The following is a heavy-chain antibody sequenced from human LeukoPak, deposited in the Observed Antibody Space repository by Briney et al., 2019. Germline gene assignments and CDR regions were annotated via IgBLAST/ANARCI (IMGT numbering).Heavy chain of an antibody. CDR2: IKSKTDGGTT. CDR3: TTAIPVLLIPYYFDY. Sequence: GGSLRLSCAASGFTFSNAWMSWVRQAPGKGLEWVGRIKSKTDGGTTDYAAPVKGRFTISRDDSKNTLYLQMNSLKTEDTAVYYCTTAIPVLLIPYYFDYGGQGTLVTVSS. V-gene: IGHV3-15*01. D-gene: IGHD3-10*01. CDR1: GFTFSNAW. J-gene: IGHJ4*02.